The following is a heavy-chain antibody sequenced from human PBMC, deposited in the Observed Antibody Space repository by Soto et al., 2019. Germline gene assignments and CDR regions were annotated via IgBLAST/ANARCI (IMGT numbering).Heavy chain of an antibody. J-gene: IGHJ6*02. CDR2: IYHSGST. Sequence: SETLSLTCAVSGGSISSSNWWSWVRQPPGKGLEWIGEIYHSGSTNYNPSLKSRVTISVDKSKNQFSLKLSSVTAADTAVYYCAGWYGLWSSYYYYYGTHVWGQGTTGTGSS. CDR1: GGSISSSNW. V-gene: IGHV4-4*02. D-gene: IGHD3-10*01. CDR3: AGWYGLWSSYYYYYGTHV.